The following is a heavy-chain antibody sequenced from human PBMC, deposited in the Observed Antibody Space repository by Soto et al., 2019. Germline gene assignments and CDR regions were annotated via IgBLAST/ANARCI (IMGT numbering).Heavy chain of an antibody. CDR2: INHSGST. V-gene: IGHV4-34*01. CDR1: GGSFSGYY. CDR3: ARGPRYSSSSFFYMDV. Sequence: SETLSLTCAVYGGSFSGYYWSWIRQPPGKGLEWIGEINHSGSTNYNPSHKSRENKSVDTSKNQFSLKLSSVTAADTAVYYCARGPRYSSSSFFYMDVWGKGTTVT. D-gene: IGHD6-13*01. J-gene: IGHJ6*03.